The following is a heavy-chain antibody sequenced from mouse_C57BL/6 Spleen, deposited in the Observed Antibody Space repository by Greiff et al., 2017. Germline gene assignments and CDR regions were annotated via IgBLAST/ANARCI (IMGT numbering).Heavy chain of an antibody. V-gene: IGHV5-17*01. CDR2: ISSGSSTI. CDR1: GFTFSDYG. Sequence: EVQGVESGGGLVKPGGSLKLSCAASGFTFSDYGMHWVRQAPEKGLEWVAYISSGSSTIYYADTVKGRFTISRDNAKNTLFLQMTSLRSEDTAMYYCASGGYYGSKGNWYFDVWGTGTTVTVSS. J-gene: IGHJ1*03. CDR3: ASGGYYGSKGNWYFDV. D-gene: IGHD1-1*01.